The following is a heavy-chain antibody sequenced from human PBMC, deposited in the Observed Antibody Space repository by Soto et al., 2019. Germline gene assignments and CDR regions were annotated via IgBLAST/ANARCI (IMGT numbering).Heavy chain of an antibody. V-gene: IGHV1-2*02. J-gene: IGHJ4*02. Sequence: ASVKVSCKASGYTFTGYYMHWVLQAPGQGLEWMGWINPNSGGTNYAQKFQGRVTMTRDTSISTAYMELSRLRSDDTAVYYCARDRKARRDIVVVPAASPFDYWGQGTLVTVSS. CDR2: INPNSGGT. D-gene: IGHD2-2*01. CDR3: ARDRKARRDIVVVPAASPFDY. CDR1: GYTFTGYY.